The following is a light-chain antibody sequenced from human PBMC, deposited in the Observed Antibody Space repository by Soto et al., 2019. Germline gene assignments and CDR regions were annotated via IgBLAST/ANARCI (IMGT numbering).Light chain of an antibody. CDR3: QQYNNWPGT. J-gene: IGKJ1*01. Sequence: EIVMTQSPATLSVSPGERATLSCRASQSVSSNLAWYQQKPGQAPRLLIYGASTRATGIPARFSGSGSGTEFTLTIRSLQSEDFAVYYCQQYNNWPGTFGQGTKLDIK. CDR1: QSVSSN. CDR2: GAS. V-gene: IGKV3-15*01.